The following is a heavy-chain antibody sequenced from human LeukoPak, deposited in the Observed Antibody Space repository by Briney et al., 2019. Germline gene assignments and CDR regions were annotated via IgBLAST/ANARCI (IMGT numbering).Heavy chain of an antibody. J-gene: IGHJ4*02. D-gene: IGHD3-9*01. Sequence: ASVKVSCNASGYTFTSYGIIWVLQAPGQGLQWMGWISAYNGNTNYAQKLQGRVTMTTDTSTSTAYMELRSLRSDDTAVYYCARGPYDILTGYSESDYWGQGTLVTVSS. V-gene: IGHV1-18*01. CDR1: GYTFTSYG. CDR2: ISAYNGNT. CDR3: ARGPYDILTGYSESDY.